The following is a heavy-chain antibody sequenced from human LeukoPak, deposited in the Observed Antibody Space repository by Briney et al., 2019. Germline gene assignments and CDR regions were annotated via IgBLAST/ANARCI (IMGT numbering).Heavy chain of an antibody. Sequence: KPGGSLRLSCAASGFTFSSYSMNWVRQAPGKGLESVSSISSSSSYIYYADSVKGRFTISRDNAKNSLYLQMNSLRAEDTAVYYCASGLRTSLGFDYWGQGTLVTVSS. D-gene: IGHD3-16*02. CDR3: ASGLRTSLGFDY. CDR2: ISSSSSYI. J-gene: IGHJ4*02. V-gene: IGHV3-21*01. CDR1: GFTFSSYS.